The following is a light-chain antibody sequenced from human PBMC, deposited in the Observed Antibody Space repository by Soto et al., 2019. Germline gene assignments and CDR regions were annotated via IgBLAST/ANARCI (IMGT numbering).Light chain of an antibody. V-gene: IGKV3-20*01. CDR2: GAS. Sequence: GTGCFKRGERAWRSCGASQSVGNSHVAWYQQRRGLPPRLLIYGASNRATGIPDRFSGSGSGADFTLTISRLEPEDFAVYYCQQYGSSLWTFGQAT. CDR3: QQYGSSLWT. CDR1: QSVGNSH. J-gene: IGKJ1*01.